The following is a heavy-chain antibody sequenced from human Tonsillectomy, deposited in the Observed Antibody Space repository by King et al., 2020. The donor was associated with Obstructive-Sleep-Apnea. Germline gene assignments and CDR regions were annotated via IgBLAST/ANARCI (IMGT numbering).Heavy chain of an antibody. CDR3: AKASAAVAGLGYFDL. D-gene: IGHD6-19*01. CDR2: ISWNSGSI. V-gene: IGHV3-9*01. Sequence: DVQLVESGGGLVQPGRSLRLSCAASGFQFDDYAMHWVRQAPGKGLEWVSGISWNSGSIGYADSVKGRFTISRDNAKKSLYLQMNSLRPEDTALYYCAKASAAVAGLGYFDLWGRGTLVTVSS. J-gene: IGHJ2*01. CDR1: GFQFDDYA.